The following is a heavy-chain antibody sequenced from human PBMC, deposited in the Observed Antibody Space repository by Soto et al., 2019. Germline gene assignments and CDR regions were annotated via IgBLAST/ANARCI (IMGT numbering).Heavy chain of an antibody. CDR2: MNPYTGKA. V-gene: IGHV1-8*01. Sequence: QVPLVQSRAEVKRPGASLKVSCQASGYTFTTYDINWVRQAHGQGLEWMGWMNPYTGKAGYAQKFQGRGTMNMDNSRNTTYMELSRLRSEDTAVYYCARRKERSGPNYFDYWGLGTLVTVAS. D-gene: IGHD6-25*01. CDR3: ARRKERSGPNYFDY. J-gene: IGHJ4*02. CDR1: GYTFTTYD.